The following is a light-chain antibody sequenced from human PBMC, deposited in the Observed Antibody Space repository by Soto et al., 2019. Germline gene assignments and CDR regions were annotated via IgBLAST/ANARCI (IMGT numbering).Light chain of an antibody. CDR1: QSISGL. J-gene: IGKJ4*02. CDR3: QQYNTYSP. V-gene: IGKV1-5*03. CDR2: KAS. Sequence: DIKMTQSPSTLSASVGDRVTITCRASQSISGLLAWYQQKPGKAPKLLIYKASTLESGVPSRFSGSRSGTEFTLTISSLQPDDFATYYCQQYNTYSPFGGGTKVEIK.